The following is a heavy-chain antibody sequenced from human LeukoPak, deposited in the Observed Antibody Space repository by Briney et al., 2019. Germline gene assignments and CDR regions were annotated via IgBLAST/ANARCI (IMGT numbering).Heavy chain of an antibody. J-gene: IGHJ6*02. V-gene: IGHV1-69*13. CDR1: GGTFSSYA. CDR2: IIPIFGTA. Sequence: SVKVSCRASGGTFSSYAISWVRQAPGQGLEWMGGIIPIFGTANYAQKFQGRVTITADESTSTAYMELSSLRSEDTAVYYCARDSMNYYYDSSGYYSHYYYYGMDVWGQGTTVTVSS. D-gene: IGHD3-22*01. CDR3: ARDSMNYYYDSSGYYSHYYYYGMDV.